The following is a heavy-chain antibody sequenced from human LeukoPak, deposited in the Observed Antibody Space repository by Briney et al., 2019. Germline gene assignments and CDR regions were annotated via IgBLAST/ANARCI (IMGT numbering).Heavy chain of an antibody. J-gene: IGHJ4*02. Sequence: GASVKVSRKASGGTLSSHAISWVRQAPGQGLEWVGGIIPIFGTTNYAQKFQGRVTITTDESTSTGYMELRSLRSDDTAVYYCARGDSGYDYGFDNWGQGTLVTVSS. CDR1: GGTLSSHA. CDR3: ARGDSGYDYGFDN. D-gene: IGHD5-12*01. V-gene: IGHV1-69*05. CDR2: IIPIFGTT.